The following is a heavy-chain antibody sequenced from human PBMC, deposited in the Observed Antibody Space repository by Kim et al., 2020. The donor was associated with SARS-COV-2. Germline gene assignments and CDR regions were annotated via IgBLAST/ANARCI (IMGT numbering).Heavy chain of an antibody. CDR3: ARGYCSGGSCYGP. D-gene: IGHD2-15*01. J-gene: IGHJ4*02. Sequence: SETLSLTCTVSGGSISSYYWSWIRQPPGKGLEWIGYIYYSGSTNYNPSLKSRVTISVDTSKNQFSLKLSSVTAADTAFYYCARGYCSGGSCYGPWGQGTLVTVSS. CDR2: IYYSGST. V-gene: IGHV4-59*01. CDR1: GGSISSYY.